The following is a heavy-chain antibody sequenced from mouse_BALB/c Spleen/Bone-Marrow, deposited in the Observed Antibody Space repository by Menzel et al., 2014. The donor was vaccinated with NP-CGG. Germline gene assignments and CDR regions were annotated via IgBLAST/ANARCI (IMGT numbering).Heavy chain of an antibody. CDR3: APRLDY. CDR2: IDPSDSYT. Sequence: GAELVKPGASVKLSCKASGYTFTSYWMHWVKQRPGRGLEWIGEIDPSDSYTNYNQKFKGKATLTVDKSSSTAYMQLSSLTSEDFAVYYCAPRLDYWGQGTTLTVSS. J-gene: IGHJ2*01. CDR1: GYTFTSYW. V-gene: IGHV1-69*02.